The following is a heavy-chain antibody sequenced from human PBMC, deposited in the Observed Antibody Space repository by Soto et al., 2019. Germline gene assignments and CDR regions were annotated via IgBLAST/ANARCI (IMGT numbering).Heavy chain of an antibody. CDR1: GGTFSKKS. J-gene: IGHJ4*02. CDR3: VTWAGSVTYSGFIGALVY. V-gene: IGHV1-69*01. Sequence: QVQLVQSGAEVKKPGSSVKVSCKASGGTFSKKSITWVRQVTVQGFEWIGGITPTFGTTKFAQRLQGRVTITAEESPSTAYMELLSLTSEDTSVYYCVTWAGSVTYSGFIGALVYRGQGTQVTVSS. D-gene: IGHD5-12*01. CDR2: ITPTFGTT.